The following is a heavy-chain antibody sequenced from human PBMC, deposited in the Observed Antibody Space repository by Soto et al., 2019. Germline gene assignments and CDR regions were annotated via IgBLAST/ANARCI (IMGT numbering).Heavy chain of an antibody. J-gene: IGHJ6*02. Sequence: PSETLSLTCAVSGYSISSGYYWGWIRQPPGKGLEWIGSIYHSGSTYYNPSLKSRVTISVDTSKNQFSLKLSSVTDADTAVYYCARVVPAAIPTYYYYGMDVWGQGNTLTLSS. CDR3: ARVVPAAIPTYYYYGMDV. D-gene: IGHD2-2*02. CDR2: IYHSGST. CDR1: GYSISSGYY. V-gene: IGHV4-38-2*01.